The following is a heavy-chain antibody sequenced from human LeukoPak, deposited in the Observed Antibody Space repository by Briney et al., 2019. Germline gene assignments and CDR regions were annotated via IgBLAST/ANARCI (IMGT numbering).Heavy chain of an antibody. CDR3: ARELRGSGYDLFDY. J-gene: IGHJ4*02. Sequence: ASVTVSFKASGYTFTGYSMHWVRQAPGQGLEWMGWISPHSGVTNYAQKFQGRVTMTWDTSISTAYMELSRLTSDDTAVYYCARELRGSGYDLFDYWGQGTLVTVSS. CDR1: GYTFTGYS. V-gene: IGHV1-2*02. CDR2: ISPHSGVT. D-gene: IGHD5-12*01.